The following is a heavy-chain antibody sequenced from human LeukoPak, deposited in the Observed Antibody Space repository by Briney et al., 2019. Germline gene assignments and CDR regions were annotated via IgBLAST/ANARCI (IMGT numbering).Heavy chain of an antibody. D-gene: IGHD5-12*01. Sequence: KPSETLSLTCTVSGGSISSYYWSWIRQPPGKGLEWIGYIYYSGSTNYNPSLKSRVTISVDTSKNQFSLKLSSVTAADTAVYYCARLYSGYDPDYWGQGTLVTVPS. CDR2: IYYSGST. J-gene: IGHJ4*02. V-gene: IGHV4-59*01. CDR1: GGSISSYY. CDR3: ARLYSGYDPDY.